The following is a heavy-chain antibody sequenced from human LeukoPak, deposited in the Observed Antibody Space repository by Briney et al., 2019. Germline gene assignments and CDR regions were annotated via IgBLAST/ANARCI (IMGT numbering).Heavy chain of an antibody. CDR3: ARGQIYGTGSYFFDH. Sequence: GGSLRLSCAASGFTVTSNYRSWVRQTPGQGRLEWVSVIYTDGRTFYTGSVTGRFTISRDNSKNTLYLQMNSLRAEDTAVYYCARGQIYGTGSYFFDHWGQGTLVTVSS. CDR2: IYTDGRT. D-gene: IGHD3-10*01. V-gene: IGHV3-66*01. CDR1: GFTVTSNY. J-gene: IGHJ4*02.